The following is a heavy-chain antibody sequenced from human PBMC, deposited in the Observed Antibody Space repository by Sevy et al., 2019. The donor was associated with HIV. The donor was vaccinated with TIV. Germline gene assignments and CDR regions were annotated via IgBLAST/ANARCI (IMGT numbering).Heavy chain of an antibody. J-gene: IGHJ4*02. V-gene: IGHV5-51*01. Sequence: GESLKISCKASGYRFTSYWIAWVRQMPGKGLEWTGIIYPDDSDIRYSPSLQGQVTISVDKSISTAYLQWSSLKASDTAMYFCARRGYDSTGYPQYYFDNWGQGTLVTVSS. CDR3: ARRGYDSTGYPQYYFDN. D-gene: IGHD3-22*01. CDR2: IYPDDSDI. CDR1: GYRFTSYW.